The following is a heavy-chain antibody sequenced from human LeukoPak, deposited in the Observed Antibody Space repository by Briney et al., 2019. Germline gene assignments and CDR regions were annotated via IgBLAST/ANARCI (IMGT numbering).Heavy chain of an antibody. V-gene: IGHV1-69*01. CDR1: GGTFSSYA. J-gene: IGHJ4*02. D-gene: IGHD6-19*01. Sequence: ASVKVSCKASGGTFSSYAISWVRQAPGQGLEWMGGIIPIFGTANYAQKFQGRVTITADESTSTAYMELSSLRSEGTAVYYCARHTYSRGSRKVRFFDYWGQGTLVTVSS. CDR2: IIPIFGTA. CDR3: ARHTYSRGSRKVRFFDY.